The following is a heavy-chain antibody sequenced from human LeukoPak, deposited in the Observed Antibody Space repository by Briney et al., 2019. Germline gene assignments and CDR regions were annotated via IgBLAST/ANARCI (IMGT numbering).Heavy chain of an antibody. CDR3: ARDAKYYGSGRQINWFDP. Sequence: ASVKVSCKASGYTLTSYGISWLRQAPGQGLECMGWISAYNGNTNYAQQLQGRATMTTATSTSTVYMELRSMRSDDTAVYYCARDAKYYGSGRQINWFDPWGQGTLVTVSS. J-gene: IGHJ5*02. CDR2: ISAYNGNT. V-gene: IGHV1-18*01. CDR1: GYTLTSYG. D-gene: IGHD3-10*01.